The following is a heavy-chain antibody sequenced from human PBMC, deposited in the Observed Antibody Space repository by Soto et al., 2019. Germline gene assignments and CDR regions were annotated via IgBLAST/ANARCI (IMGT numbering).Heavy chain of an antibody. CDR2: ITAGNGNT. CDR1: GYTFTAFA. Sequence: ASVKVSCKASGYTFTAFAIHWVRQAPGQQGQRLEWLGRITAGNGNTQYSQKFQDRVTITRDASATTAYMELSSLKTEDTAVYYCAREGSSSGPDYEYWGQGTLVTVSS. J-gene: IGHJ4*02. CDR3: AREGSSSGPDYEY. D-gene: IGHD3-22*01. V-gene: IGHV1-3*01.